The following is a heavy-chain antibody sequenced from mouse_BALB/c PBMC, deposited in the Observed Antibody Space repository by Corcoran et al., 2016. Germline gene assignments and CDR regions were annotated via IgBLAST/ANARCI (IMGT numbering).Heavy chain of an antibody. Sequence: EVQLQQSGAELVKPGASVKLSCTASGFNIKDTYMHWVKQRPEQGLEWIGRIDPANGNTKYDPKFQGKATITAGTSSNTAYLQLRSLTSEDTAVYYCATLITTVVARDYFDYWGQGTTLTVSS. D-gene: IGHD1-1*01. V-gene: IGHV14-3*02. J-gene: IGHJ2*01. CDR2: IDPANGNT. CDR1: GFNIKDTY. CDR3: ATLITTVVARDYFDY.